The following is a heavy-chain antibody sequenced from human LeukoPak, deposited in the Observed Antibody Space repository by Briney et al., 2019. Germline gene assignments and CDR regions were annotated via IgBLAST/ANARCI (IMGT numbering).Heavy chain of an antibody. V-gene: IGHV4-59*08. CDR3: ARGGGGSDAFDI. CDR1: GDSVRSYY. CDR2: IFYSGIT. D-gene: IGHD2-21*01. Sequence: PSETLSLTCIVSGDSVRSYYWSWIRQPPGKGLEWIGYIFYSGITNYNPSLKSRVTISVDTSKNQFSLKLSSVTAADTAVYYCARGGGGSDAFDIWGQGTMVTVSS. J-gene: IGHJ3*02.